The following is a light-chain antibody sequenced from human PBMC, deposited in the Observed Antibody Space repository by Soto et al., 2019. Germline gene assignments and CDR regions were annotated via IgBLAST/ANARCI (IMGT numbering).Light chain of an antibody. J-gene: IGKJ5*01. V-gene: IGKV3-11*01. CDR1: QGVRSN. CDR3: QQGGNWPLT. CDR2: DAS. Sequence: EIVLTQYPATLSVSPGERATLSCWASQGVRSNLAWYQQTPGQAPRLVIYDASSRASGIPARFSGSGSGTDFTLTISSLEPEDFAVYYCQQGGNWPLTFGQGTRLEIK.